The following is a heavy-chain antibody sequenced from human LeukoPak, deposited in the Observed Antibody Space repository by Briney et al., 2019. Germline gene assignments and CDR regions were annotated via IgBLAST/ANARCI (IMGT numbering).Heavy chain of an antibody. D-gene: IGHD1-26*01. J-gene: IGHJ4*02. Sequence: GGSLRLSCAGSGFNFNYYSMNWVRQAPGKGLEWVSSITSSSYYIYFPDSLKGRFTVSRDNAKNIVYLQMSSLRADDTAVYYCARGADRTFDYWGQGTLVTVSS. CDR1: GFNFNYYS. CDR3: ARGADRTFDY. CDR2: ITSSSYYI. V-gene: IGHV3-21*01.